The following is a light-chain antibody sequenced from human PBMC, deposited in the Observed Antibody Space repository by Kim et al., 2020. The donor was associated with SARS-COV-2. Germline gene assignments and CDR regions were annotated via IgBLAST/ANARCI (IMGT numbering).Light chain of an antibody. V-gene: IGKV1-5*03. CDR1: ESIGDW. Sequence: DIQMTQSPSTLSASVGDRVTITCRATESIGDWLAWYQQKPGKPPNLLIYKASNLESGVPSRFSGSGSGTEFTLTINSLQPEDFATYYCQQYHSQWYAFGQGTKLEI. J-gene: IGKJ2*01. CDR2: KAS. CDR3: QQYHSQWYA.